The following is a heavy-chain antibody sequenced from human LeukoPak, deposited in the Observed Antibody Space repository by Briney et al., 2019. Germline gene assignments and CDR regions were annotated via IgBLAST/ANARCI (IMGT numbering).Heavy chain of an antibody. CDR1: GGSFSGYY. CDR3: AREIVVGAAYFDY. J-gene: IGHJ4*02. Sequence: SETLSLTCAVYGGSFSGYYWSWIRQPPGKGLEWIGEINHSGSTNYNPSLKSRVTISVDTSKNQFSPKLSSVTAADTAVYYCAREIVVGAAYFDYWGQGTLVTVSS. V-gene: IGHV4-34*01. CDR2: INHSGST. D-gene: IGHD1-26*01.